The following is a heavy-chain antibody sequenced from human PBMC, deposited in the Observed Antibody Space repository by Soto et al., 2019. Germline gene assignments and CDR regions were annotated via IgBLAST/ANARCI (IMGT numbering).Heavy chain of an antibody. Sequence: EVHLVESGGRLVKPGGSLRLSCAASGFSFSSYSMTWVRLAPGKGLEWVSSIGTSGDYIYYADSVKGRFTISRDNAKNSLYLQLNSVRAEDTAVYYCARVFSRSWYFDYWGQGTLVTVSS. V-gene: IGHV3-21*01. J-gene: IGHJ4*02. D-gene: IGHD6-13*01. CDR2: IGTSGDYI. CDR3: ARVFSRSWYFDY. CDR1: GFSFSSYS.